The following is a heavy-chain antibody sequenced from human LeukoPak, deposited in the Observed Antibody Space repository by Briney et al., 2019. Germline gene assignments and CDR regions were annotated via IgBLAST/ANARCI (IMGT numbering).Heavy chain of an antibody. J-gene: IGHJ4*02. CDR1: GFPFSSYA. V-gene: IGHV3-23*01. D-gene: IGHD6-13*01. CDR3: AKSPYSSSWSPFDC. CDR2: ISGSDDSA. Sequence: GGSLRLSCAASGFPFSSYAMSWVRQAPGKGLEWVSVISGSDDSAYYAGSVKGRFTISRDNSKNTLYLQMNSLRAEDTALYYCAKSPYSSSWSPFDCWGQGTLVTVSS.